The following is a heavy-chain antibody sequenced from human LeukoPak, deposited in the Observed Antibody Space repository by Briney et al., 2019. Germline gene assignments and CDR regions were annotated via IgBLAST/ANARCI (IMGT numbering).Heavy chain of an antibody. CDR3: ARVWEGSGWYAGGAFDI. J-gene: IGHJ3*02. Sequence: PGGSLRLSCAASGFTFSSYWMSWVRQAPGKGLEWVANIKQDGSGKYYVDSVKGRFTISRDNAKNSLYLQMNSLRAEDTAVYYCARVWEGSGWYAGGAFDIWGQGTMVTVSS. CDR1: GFTFSSYW. D-gene: IGHD6-19*01. CDR2: IKQDGSGK. V-gene: IGHV3-7*01.